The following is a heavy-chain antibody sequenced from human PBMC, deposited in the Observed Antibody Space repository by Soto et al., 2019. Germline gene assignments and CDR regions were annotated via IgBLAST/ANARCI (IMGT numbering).Heavy chain of an antibody. V-gene: IGHV3-23*01. D-gene: IGHD3-3*01. CDR1: GFSFSVYA. J-gene: IGHJ4*02. CDR2: ISGSGDRT. Sequence: GGSLRLSCAASGFSFSVYAMSWVRQAPGKRLEWVSAISGSGDRTYYADSVKGRFTISRDNSKDTLYLQMNSLRAEDTAVYYCAKAPKTYDFPYYFDYWGQGTLVTVSS. CDR3: AKAPKTYDFPYYFDY.